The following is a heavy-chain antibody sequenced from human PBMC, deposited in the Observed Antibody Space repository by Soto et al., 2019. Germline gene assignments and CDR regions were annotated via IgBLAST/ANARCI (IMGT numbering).Heavy chain of an antibody. J-gene: IGHJ6*02. CDR3: ASSSGIAAAGTPYGMDV. V-gene: IGHV1-2*04. D-gene: IGHD6-13*01. CDR2: INPNSGGT. Sequence: ASVKVSCKASGYTFTGYYMHWVRQAPGQGLEWMGWINPNSGGTNYAQKFQGWVTMTRDTSISTAYMELSRLRSDDTAVYYCASSSGIAAAGTPYGMDVWGQGTTVTSP. CDR1: GYTFTGYY.